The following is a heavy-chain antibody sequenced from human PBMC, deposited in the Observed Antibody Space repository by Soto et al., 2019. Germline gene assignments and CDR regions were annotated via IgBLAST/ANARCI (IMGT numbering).Heavy chain of an antibody. CDR3: ARGLDYYYYMDV. Sequence: ASVKVSCKASGYTFTSYDINWVRQATGQGLEWMGWMNPNSGNTGYAQKFQGRVTMTRNTSISTAYIELSSLRSEDTAVYYCARGLDYYYYMDVWGKGTTVTVSS. V-gene: IGHV1-8*01. J-gene: IGHJ6*03. CDR1: GYTFTSYD. CDR2: MNPNSGNT.